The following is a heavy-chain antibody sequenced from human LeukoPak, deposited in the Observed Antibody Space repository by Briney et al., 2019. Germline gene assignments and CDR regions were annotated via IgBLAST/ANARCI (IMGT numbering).Heavy chain of an antibody. V-gene: IGHV3-48*03. CDR1: GFTFSSYE. Sequence: PAGSLRLSCGASGFTFSSYEMNWVRQAPGKGLEWVSYISSSGTTIYYADAVKGRFTISRDNAKNSLYLQMNSLRAEDTAVYYCARRWGDSSSPLDSWGQGTLVTVSS. D-gene: IGHD3-22*01. CDR3: ARRWGDSSSPLDS. J-gene: IGHJ4*02. CDR2: ISSSGTTI.